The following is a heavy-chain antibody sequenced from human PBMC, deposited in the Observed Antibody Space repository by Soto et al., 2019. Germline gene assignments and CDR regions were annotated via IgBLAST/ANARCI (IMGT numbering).Heavy chain of an antibody. D-gene: IGHD3-22*01. Sequence: GESLKISCKGSGYTFSNYWIGWVRQMSGKGLEWMAITFPGNSETRYSPSFQGHVTISVDRSISTAYLQWSSLKASATALYYCARSRYYDTTGYYPFYYYYYGMDVWGQGTTVTVSS. CDR3: ARSRYYDTTGYYPFYYYYYGMDV. CDR1: GYTFSNYW. J-gene: IGHJ6*02. V-gene: IGHV5-51*01. CDR2: TFPGNSET.